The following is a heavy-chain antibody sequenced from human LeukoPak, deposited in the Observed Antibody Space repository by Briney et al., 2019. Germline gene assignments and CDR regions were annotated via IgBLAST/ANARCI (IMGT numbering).Heavy chain of an antibody. D-gene: IGHD3-9*01. V-gene: IGHV1-69*06. J-gene: IGHJ4*02. CDR1: GGTFSSYA. CDR3: AREVLRYFDWSTPGYFDY. Sequence: GASVKVSCKASGGTFSSYAISWVRQAPGQGLEWMGGIIPIFGTANYARKFQGRVTITADKSTSTAYMELSSLRSEDTAVYYCAREVLRYFDWSTPGYFDYWGQGTLVTVSS. CDR2: IIPIFGTA.